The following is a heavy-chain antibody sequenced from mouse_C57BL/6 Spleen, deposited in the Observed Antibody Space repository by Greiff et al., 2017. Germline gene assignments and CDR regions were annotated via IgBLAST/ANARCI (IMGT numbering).Heavy chain of an antibody. CDR3: ASWEWFAY. V-gene: IGHV1-42*01. CDR1: GYSFTGYY. CDR2: INPSTGGT. J-gene: IGHJ3*01. Sequence: VQLQQSGPELVKPGASVKLSCKASGYSFTGYYMNWVKQSPEKSLEWIGEINPSTGGTTYTQKFKAKATLTVDKSSSTAYMQLKSLTSEDSAVYYCASWEWFAYWGQGTLVTVSA. D-gene: IGHD4-1*01.